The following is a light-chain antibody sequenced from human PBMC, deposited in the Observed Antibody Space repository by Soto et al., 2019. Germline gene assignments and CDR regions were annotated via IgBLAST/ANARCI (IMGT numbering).Light chain of an antibody. CDR2: GAS. V-gene: IGKV3-20*01. J-gene: IGKJ1*01. Sequence: EIVLTQSPGTLSLSPGERATLSCTASQSVSSNYLAWYQQKPGQAPRLLIYGASSRATGIPDRFSGSGSGTDFTLTISRLEPEDFAVYYCQQYGGSPRTFGQGTKVKIK. CDR3: QQYGGSPRT. CDR1: QSVSSNY.